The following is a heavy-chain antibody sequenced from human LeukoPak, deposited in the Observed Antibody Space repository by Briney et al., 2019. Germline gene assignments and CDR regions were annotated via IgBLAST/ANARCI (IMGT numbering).Heavy chain of an antibody. CDR3: ARDLALWFDY. CDR2: INQAGSEK. V-gene: IGHV3-7*04. J-gene: IGHJ5*01. CDR1: GFTFSSYW. Sequence: PGGSQRLSCAASGFTFSSYWMSWVRQPPGKGLEWVANINQAGSEKYYVDSVRGRFTISRDNAKNSLYLQMNSLRAEDTAVYYCARDLALWFDYWGQGTLVTVSS.